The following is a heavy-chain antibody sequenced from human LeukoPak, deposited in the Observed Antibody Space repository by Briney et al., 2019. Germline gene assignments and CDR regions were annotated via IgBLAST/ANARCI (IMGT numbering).Heavy chain of an antibody. J-gene: IGHJ6*03. CDR1: GFTVSSNY. CDR3: ARDLRGSSSYHYYYYMDV. V-gene: IGHV3-53*01. CDR2: IYSGGST. Sequence: PGGSLRLSCAASGFTVSSNYMSWVRQAPGKGLEWVSVIYSGGSTYCADSVKGRFTISRDNSKNTLYLQMNSLRAEDTAVYYCARDLRGSSSYHYYYYMDVWGKGTTVTVSS. D-gene: IGHD6-6*01.